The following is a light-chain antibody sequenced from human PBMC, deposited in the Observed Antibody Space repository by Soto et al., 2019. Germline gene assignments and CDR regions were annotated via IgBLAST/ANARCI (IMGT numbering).Light chain of an antibody. CDR3: QQYSSSPPEFT. CDR2: GAS. V-gene: IGKV3-20*01. Sequence: EIVLTQSPGTLSLSPGERATLSCRASQSISSSYLAWYQQRPGQAPRLLIFGASYRATGIPDRFSGCGSGTAFTLTISRLEREDVAVYDCQQYSSSPPEFTFGPGTKVDSK. CDR1: QSISSSY. J-gene: IGKJ3*01.